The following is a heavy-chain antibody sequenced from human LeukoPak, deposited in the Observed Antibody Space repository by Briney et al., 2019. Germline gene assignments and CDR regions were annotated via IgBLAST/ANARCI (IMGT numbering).Heavy chain of an antibody. CDR3: ARQGIAAAGRIPNYYYYMDV. Sequence: SETLSLTCTVSGGSISSYYWSWIRQPPGRGLEWIGYIYYSGYTNYNPSLKSRVTISVDTSKNQFSLKLSSVTAADTAVYYCARQGIAAAGRIPNYYYYMDVWGKGTTVTISS. CDR1: GGSISSYY. V-gene: IGHV4-59*08. J-gene: IGHJ6*03. CDR2: IYYSGYT. D-gene: IGHD6-13*01.